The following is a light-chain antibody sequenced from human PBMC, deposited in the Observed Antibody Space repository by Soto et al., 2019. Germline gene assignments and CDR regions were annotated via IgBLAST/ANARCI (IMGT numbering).Light chain of an antibody. J-gene: IGLJ2*01. CDR1: SRDVGGYDY. Sequence: QSALTQPASVSGSPGQSITISCTGTSRDVGGYDYVSWYQQHPGKAPELMIYEVSNRPSGVPNRFSGSKSGNTASLTISGLQAEDEADYYCSSYTSSSTLGVFGGGTKLTVL. CDR3: SSYTSSSTLGV. CDR2: EVS. V-gene: IGLV2-14*01.